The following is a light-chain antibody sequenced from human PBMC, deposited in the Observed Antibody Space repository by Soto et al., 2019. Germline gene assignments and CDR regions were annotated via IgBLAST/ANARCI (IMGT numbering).Light chain of an antibody. V-gene: IGKV1-5*01. J-gene: IGKJ1*01. Sequence: DIQMPQSPSTLPASVGDRVAISCRASQTVERWLAWYQQKPGKAPKLLISDVSSLERGVPSRFSGSGSATEFTLTISGLQSDDFATYYCQQYKDYVWTFGQGTKVDI. CDR3: QQYKDYVWT. CDR1: QTVERW. CDR2: DVS.